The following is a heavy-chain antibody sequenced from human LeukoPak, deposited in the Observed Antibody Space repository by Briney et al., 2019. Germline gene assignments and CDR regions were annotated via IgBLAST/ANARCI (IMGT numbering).Heavy chain of an antibody. CDR2: ISSSGNTI. CDR1: GFTFSSYS. V-gene: IGHV3-48*04. CDR3: ARDRHGDYLIDY. J-gene: IGHJ4*02. Sequence: GGSLRLSCAASGFTFSSYSMNWARQAPGKGLEWVSYISSSGNTIYYADSVRGRFTISRDSAKNSLSLQMNNLRVEDTAVYYCARDRHGDYLIDYWGQGTLVTVSS. D-gene: IGHD4-17*01.